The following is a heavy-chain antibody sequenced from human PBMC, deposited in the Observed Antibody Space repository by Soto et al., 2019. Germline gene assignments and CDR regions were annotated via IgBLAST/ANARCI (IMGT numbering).Heavy chain of an antibody. CDR2: IYYSGST. J-gene: IGHJ5*02. D-gene: IGHD6-6*01. Sequence: SETLSLTCAVSGYSISSAHYWGWIRQPPGKGLEWIGYIYYSGSTNYNPSLKSRVTISVDTSKNQFSPKLSSVTAADTAVYYCATQLVGGGDWFDPWGQGTLVTVSS. CDR1: GYSISSAHY. CDR3: ATQLVGGGDWFDP. V-gene: IGHV4-38-2*01.